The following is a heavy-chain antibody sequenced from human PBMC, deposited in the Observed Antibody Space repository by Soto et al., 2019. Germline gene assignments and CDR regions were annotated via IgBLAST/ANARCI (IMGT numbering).Heavy chain of an antibody. Sequence: ASVKVSCKASGYAFSDYYIHWVRQAPGQGLEWMGWINPNSGGTKYAPKFQGGVTMTRDTSITTAYMELSRLRSGDTAVYYCAKEPATAKPEGVDFWGQGTLVTVSS. J-gene: IGHJ4*02. CDR1: GYAFSDYY. V-gene: IGHV1-2*02. CDR2: INPNSGGT. CDR3: AKEPATAKPEGVDF. D-gene: IGHD1-1*01.